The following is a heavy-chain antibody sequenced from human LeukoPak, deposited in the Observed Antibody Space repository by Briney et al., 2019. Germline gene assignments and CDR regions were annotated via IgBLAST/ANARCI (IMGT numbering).Heavy chain of an antibody. CDR2: IYYSGST. V-gene: IGHV4-39*07. Sequence: SETLSLTCTVSGGSISSSSYYWGWIRQPPGKGLECIGSIYYSGSTYYNPSLKSRVTVSVDTSKNQFSLKLSSVTAADTAVYYCARLASHYGSGSYYNPPYYYYGMDVWGQGTTVTVSS. CDR3: ARLASHYGSGSYYNPPYYYYGMDV. D-gene: IGHD3-10*01. CDR1: GGSISSSSYY. J-gene: IGHJ6*02.